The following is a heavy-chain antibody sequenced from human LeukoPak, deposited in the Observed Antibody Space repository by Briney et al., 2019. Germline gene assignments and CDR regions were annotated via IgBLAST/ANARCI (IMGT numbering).Heavy chain of an antibody. V-gene: IGHV1-18*01. Sequence: GASVKVSCKASGYTFTNYGITWVRQAPGQGLEWRGWISVNNGNTHYAQKVQGRVTITTDTSTSTAYMELRSLRSDDTAVYYCARGAGGEVIFNYWGQGTLVSVSS. CDR3: ARGAGGEVIFNY. CDR2: ISVNNGNT. D-gene: IGHD3-16*01. J-gene: IGHJ4*02. CDR1: GYTFTNYG.